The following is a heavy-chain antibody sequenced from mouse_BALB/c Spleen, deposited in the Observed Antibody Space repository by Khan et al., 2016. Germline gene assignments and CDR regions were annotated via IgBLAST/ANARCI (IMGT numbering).Heavy chain of an antibody. CDR2: IYPGDGDT. J-gene: IGHJ2*01. CDR3: ARSGYGYDY. V-gene: IGHV1-80*01. Sequence: QVQLQQPGAELVRPGSSVKISCKASGYAFSIYWMNWVKQRPGQGLEWIGQIYPGDGDTDYNGKFKDKATLTADKSSSTAYMQLSSLTSADSAVYFCARSGYGYDYWGQGTTLTVSS. D-gene: IGHD2-2*01. CDR1: GYAFSIYW.